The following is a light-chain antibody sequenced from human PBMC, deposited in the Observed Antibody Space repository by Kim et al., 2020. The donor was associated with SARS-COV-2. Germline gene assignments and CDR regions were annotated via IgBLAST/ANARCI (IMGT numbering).Light chain of an antibody. CDR3: QQYNSYSYT. J-gene: IGKJ2*01. V-gene: IGKV1-5*03. CDR2: KAS. CDR1: TRIRSW. Sequence: AEVGGRDTITCRASTRIRSWLAWYQQKPGKAPKLLIYKASSLERGVPSRFSGSGSGTEFTLTISSLQPDDFATYYCQQYNSYSYTFGQGTKLEI.